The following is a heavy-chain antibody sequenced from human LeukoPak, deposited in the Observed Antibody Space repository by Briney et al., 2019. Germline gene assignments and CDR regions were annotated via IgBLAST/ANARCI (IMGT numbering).Heavy chain of an antibody. D-gene: IGHD3-22*01. V-gene: IGHV1-69*13. CDR2: IIPIFGTA. Sequence: SVKVSCKASGGTFSNYAISWVRQTPGQGLDWMGGIIPIFGTANYAQKFQGRVTITADESTTTAYMELSSLRSEDTAVYYCARWRGEYYYDSRGYRGAIDYWGQGTLVTVSS. CDR3: ARWRGEYYYDSRGYRGAIDY. CDR1: GGTFSNYA. J-gene: IGHJ4*02.